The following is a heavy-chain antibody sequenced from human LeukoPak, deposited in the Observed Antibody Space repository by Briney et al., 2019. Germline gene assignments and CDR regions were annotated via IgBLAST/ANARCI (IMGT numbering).Heavy chain of an antibody. J-gene: IGHJ4*02. CDR2: ISYDGSNK. D-gene: IGHD3-22*01. Sequence: GGSLRLSCAASGFTFSSYAMHWVRQAPGKGLEWVAVISYDGSNKYYADSVKGRFTISRDNSKNTLYLQMNSLRAEDTAVYYCARGRNYYDSSGYPKGGFFDYWGQGTLVTVSS. CDR3: ARGRNYYDSSGYPKGGFFDY. CDR1: GFTFSSYA. V-gene: IGHV3-30-3*01.